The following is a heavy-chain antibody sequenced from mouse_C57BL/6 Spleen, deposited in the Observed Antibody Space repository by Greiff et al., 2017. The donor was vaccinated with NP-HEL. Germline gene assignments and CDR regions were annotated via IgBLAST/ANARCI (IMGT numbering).Heavy chain of an antibody. V-gene: IGHV7-3*01. J-gene: IGHJ2*01. CDR2: IRNKANGYTT. CDR3: ASSDYYGSSYGY. Sequence: EVMLVESGGGLVQPGGSLSLSCAASGFTFTDYYMSWVRQPPGKALEWLGFIRNKANGYTTEYSASVKGRFTISRDTSQSILYLHMNALRAEDSATYYCASSDYYGSSYGYWGKGTTLTVSS. CDR1: GFTFTDYY. D-gene: IGHD1-1*01.